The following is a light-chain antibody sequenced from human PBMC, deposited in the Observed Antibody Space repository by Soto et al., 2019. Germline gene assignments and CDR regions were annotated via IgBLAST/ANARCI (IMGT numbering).Light chain of an antibody. J-gene: IGLJ2*01. CDR1: SSDVGSYSY. V-gene: IGLV2-8*01. CDR2: EVS. Sequence: QSVLTQPPSASGSPGQSVTISCTGTSSDVGSYSYVSWYQQHPGKAPKLMIYEVSKRPSGVPDRFSGSKSGNTASLTVSGLQAEDEADYYCSSNAGDNSVVLFGGGTKLTVL. CDR3: SSNAGDNSVVL.